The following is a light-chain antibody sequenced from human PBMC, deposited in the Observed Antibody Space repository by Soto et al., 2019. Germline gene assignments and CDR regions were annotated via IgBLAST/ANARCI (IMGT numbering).Light chain of an antibody. CDR3: EDYSSSSGLT. J-gene: IGKJ4*01. Sequence: DIPMTQSPSTLSASVGDRVTITCRASQSISSWLAWYQQKPGKAPKLLIYQASSLKSGVPSRFSGSGSATEFTLTISSLQPDDFATYYCEDYSSSSGLTFGGGTKVDFK. CDR1: QSISSW. V-gene: IGKV1-5*03. CDR2: QAS.